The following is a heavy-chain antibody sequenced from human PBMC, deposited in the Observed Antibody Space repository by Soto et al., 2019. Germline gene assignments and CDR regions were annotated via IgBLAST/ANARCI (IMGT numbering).Heavy chain of an antibody. CDR1: GFSLSTSGMC. J-gene: IGHJ5*02. D-gene: IGHD6-13*01. V-gene: IGHV2-70*11. CDR3: ARMIAAAGRFDP. CDR2: IDWDDDK. Sequence: ASGPTLVNPTQTLTLTCPFCGFSLSTSGMCVSWIRQPPGKALEWLARIDWDDDKYYSTSLKIRLTISKDTSKNQVVLTMTNMDPVDTATYYCARMIAAAGRFDPWGQGTLVTVSS.